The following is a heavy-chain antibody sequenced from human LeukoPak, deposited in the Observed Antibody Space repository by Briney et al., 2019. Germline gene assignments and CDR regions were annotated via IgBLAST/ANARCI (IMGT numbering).Heavy chain of an antibody. CDR1: GFTFSSYA. Sequence: AGGSLRLSCAASGFTFSSYAMSWVRQAPGKGLEWVSAISGSGGSTYYADSVKGRFTISRDNSKNTLYLQMNSLRAEDTAVYYCAKPMVRGVIPGKYYFDYWGQGTLVTVSS. CDR3: AKPMVRGVIPGKYYFDY. V-gene: IGHV3-23*01. CDR2: ISGSGGST. D-gene: IGHD3-10*01. J-gene: IGHJ4*02.